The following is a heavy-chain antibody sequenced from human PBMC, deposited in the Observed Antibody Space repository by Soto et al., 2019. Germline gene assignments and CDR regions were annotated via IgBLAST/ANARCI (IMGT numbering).Heavy chain of an antibody. CDR1: GFTFSNYG. J-gene: IGHJ4*02. D-gene: IGHD1-1*01. CDR2: ISVDGSDK. Sequence: QVRLVESGGGVVQPGRSLRLSCAASGFTFSNYGLHWVRQTPGKGLEWVAVISVDGSDKYYADSVKGRFTISRDNSKNTMYLQMTSLRAEDTAVYYCAKALSPTPIGFLVDQWGQGTLVTVS. V-gene: IGHV3-30*18. CDR3: AKALSPTPIGFLVDQ.